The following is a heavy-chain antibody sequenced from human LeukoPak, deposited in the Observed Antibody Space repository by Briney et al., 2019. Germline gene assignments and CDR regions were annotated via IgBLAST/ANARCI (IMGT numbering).Heavy chain of an antibody. Sequence: ASVKVSCKVSGYTLTELSMHWVRQAPGKGLEWMGGFDPEDGETIYAQKFQGRVTMTEDTSTDTAYMELSSLRSEDTAVYYCARGLRGRSSWYGPRFDWFDPWGQGTLVTVSS. J-gene: IGHJ5*02. CDR3: ARGLRGRSSWYGPRFDWFDP. CDR2: FDPEDGET. V-gene: IGHV1-24*01. CDR1: GYTLTELS. D-gene: IGHD6-13*01.